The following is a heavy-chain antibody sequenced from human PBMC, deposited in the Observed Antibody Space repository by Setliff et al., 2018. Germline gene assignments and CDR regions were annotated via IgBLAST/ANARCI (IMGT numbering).Heavy chain of an antibody. D-gene: IGHD2-2*01. CDR3: TRGGERYHTAN. J-gene: IGHJ4*02. Sequence: SESLSLTCAVSGVSVNSLTWWSWVRQTPGKGLEWIGFIYHDGNPKFNPSVNYNPSLKSRVTLSIDKSKNQFSLNLRSVTAADTAVYYCTRGGERYHTANWGQGLLVTVSS. CDR2: IYHDGNP. V-gene: IGHV4-28*03. CDR1: GVSVNSLTW.